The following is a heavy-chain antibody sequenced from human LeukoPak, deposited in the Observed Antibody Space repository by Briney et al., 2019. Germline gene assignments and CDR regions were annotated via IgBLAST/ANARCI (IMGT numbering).Heavy chain of an antibody. Sequence: AASVKVSCKASGYTFTGYYMHWVRQAPGQGLEWMGWINPNSGGTNYAQKFQGRVTMTRDTSINTAYMELRRLNTNDTAVYFCARDYDTTWSWARWLGPWGQGTLVTVSS. J-gene: IGHJ5*02. V-gene: IGHV1-2*02. CDR1: GYTFTGYY. CDR3: ARDYDTTWSWARWLGP. CDR2: INPNSGGT. D-gene: IGHD3-16*01.